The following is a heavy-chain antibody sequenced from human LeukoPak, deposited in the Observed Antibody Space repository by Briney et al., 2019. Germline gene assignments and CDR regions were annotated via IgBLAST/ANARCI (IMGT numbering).Heavy chain of an antibody. CDR1: GVSISTYH. V-gene: IGHV4-4*07. CDR2: IHSSGST. D-gene: IGHD5-18*01. CDR3: ARDGLYSNGYSYFDS. J-gene: IGHJ4*02. Sequence: PSETLSLTCTVSGVSISTYHWSWIRQPAGKGLEWIGRIHSSGSTNYDPSLKSRVTMSIDTSKNQFSLKVTSVTAADTAVYYCARDGLYSNGYSYFDSWGQGTLVTASS.